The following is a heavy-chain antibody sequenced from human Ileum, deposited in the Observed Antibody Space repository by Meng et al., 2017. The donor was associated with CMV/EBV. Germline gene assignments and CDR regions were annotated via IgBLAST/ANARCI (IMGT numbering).Heavy chain of an antibody. V-gene: IGHV4-34*01. CDR1: GGSFSGYY. CDR3: AREGRYSYLVGNAATAWFDP. Sequence: GSLRLSCAVYGGSFSGYYWSWIRQPPGKGLEWIGEINHSGSTNYNPSLKSRVTISVDTSKNQFSLKLSSVTAADTAVYYCAREGRYSYLVGNAATAWFDPWGQGTRVTVSS. CDR2: INHSGST. D-gene: IGHD5-18*01. J-gene: IGHJ5*02.